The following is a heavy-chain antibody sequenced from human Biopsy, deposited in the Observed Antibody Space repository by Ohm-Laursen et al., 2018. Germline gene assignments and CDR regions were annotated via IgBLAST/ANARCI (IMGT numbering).Heavy chain of an antibody. V-gene: IGHV3-72*01. D-gene: IGHD1-1*01. CDR3: VRGANGFDY. CDR2: ARNKANSYII. Sequence: GSLRLSCAASGFTFTDHYMDWVRQPPGGGLEWVGRARNKANSYIIKYAASLRGRFTISRDDSKSSLYLQMNSLRTEDTAVYYCVRGANGFDYWGQGTLVTVSS. J-gene: IGHJ4*02. CDR1: GFTFTDHY.